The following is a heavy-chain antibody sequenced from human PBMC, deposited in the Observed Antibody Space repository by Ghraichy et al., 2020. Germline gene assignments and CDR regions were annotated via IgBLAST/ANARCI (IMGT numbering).Heavy chain of an antibody. CDR2: IYYSGST. CDR3: ARSQTPIFGVVRGFDY. CDR1: GGSISSSSYY. Sequence: SETLSLTCTVSGGSISSSSYYWGWIRQPPGKGLEWIGSIYYSGSTYYNPSLKSRVTISVDTSKNQFSLKLSSVTAADTAVYYCARSQTPIFGVVRGFDYWGQGTLVTVSS. D-gene: IGHD3-3*01. J-gene: IGHJ4*02. V-gene: IGHV4-39*01.